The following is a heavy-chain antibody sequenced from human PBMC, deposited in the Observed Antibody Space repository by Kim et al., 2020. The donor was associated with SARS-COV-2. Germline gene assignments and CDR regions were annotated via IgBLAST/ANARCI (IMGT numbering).Heavy chain of an antibody. CDR3: AKEGGDYWFDP. Sequence: TYDADSVKGRFTISRDNSKNTLYLQMNSLRAEDTAVYYCAKEGGDYWFDPWGQGTLVTVSS. D-gene: IGHD4-17*01. J-gene: IGHJ5*02. CDR2: T. V-gene: IGHV3-23*01.